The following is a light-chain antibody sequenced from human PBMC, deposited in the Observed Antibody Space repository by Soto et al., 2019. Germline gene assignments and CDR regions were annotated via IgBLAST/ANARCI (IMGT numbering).Light chain of an antibody. CDR3: QQYSNWPL. J-gene: IGKJ3*01. CDR2: GAS. V-gene: IGKV3-15*01. CDR1: QSVSSN. Sequence: ELVMTQSPATLSVSPGERDTLSCRASQSVSSNLAWYQQKPGHAPRLLIYGASTRATGVPARFSGSGSGTEFTLNISSLQSEDFAVYYCQQYSNWPLFGPGPKVNI.